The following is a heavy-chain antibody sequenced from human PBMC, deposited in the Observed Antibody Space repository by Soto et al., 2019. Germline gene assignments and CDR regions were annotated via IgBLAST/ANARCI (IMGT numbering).Heavy chain of an antibody. Sequence: PGGSLRLSCAASGFTFSSYWMSWVRQAPGKGLEWVANIKQDGSEKYYVDSVKGRFTISRDNAKNSLYLQMNSLRAEDTAVYYFASLEYPGTYYFDYWGQGTLVTVSS. V-gene: IGHV3-7*01. D-gene: IGHD1-1*01. CDR2: IKQDGSEK. CDR3: ASLEYPGTYYFDY. CDR1: GFTFSSYW. J-gene: IGHJ4*02.